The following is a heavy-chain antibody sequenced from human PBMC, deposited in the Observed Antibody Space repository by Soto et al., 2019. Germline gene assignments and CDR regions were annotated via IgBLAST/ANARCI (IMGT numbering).Heavy chain of an antibody. J-gene: IGHJ4*02. D-gene: IGHD1-26*01. CDR2: IYYSGST. CDR3: ARHGIVATLDY. CDR1: GGSISSYY. V-gene: IGHV4-59*08. Sequence: NPSETLSLTCTVSGGSISSYYWSWIRQPPGKGLEWIGYIYYSGSTNYNPSLKSRVTISVDTSKNQFSLKLSSVTAADTAVYYCARHGIVATLDYWGQGTLVTVSS.